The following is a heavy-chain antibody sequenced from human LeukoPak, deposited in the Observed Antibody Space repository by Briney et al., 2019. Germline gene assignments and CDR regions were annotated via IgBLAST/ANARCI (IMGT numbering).Heavy chain of an antibody. CDR2: IYTSGST. J-gene: IGHJ6*02. Sequence: SETLSLTCTVSGGSISSYYWSWIRQPAGKGLEWIGRIYTSGSTNYNPSLKSRVTISVDTSKNQFSLKLSSVTAADTAVYYCARDYRQDYYDSSGYFTMDYGMDVWGQGTTVTVSS. CDR1: GGSISSYY. CDR3: ARDYRQDYYDSSGYFTMDYGMDV. V-gene: IGHV4-4*07. D-gene: IGHD3-22*01.